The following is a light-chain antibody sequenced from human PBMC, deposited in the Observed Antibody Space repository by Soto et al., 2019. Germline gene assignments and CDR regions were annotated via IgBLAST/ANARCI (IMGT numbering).Light chain of an antibody. J-gene: IGKJ1*01. Sequence: DIQMTQSPSTLSASVGDRVTITCRASQSITNWLAWYQQKPGKAPKLLIYDASSLESGGPSRFSGSGSGTEFTLTITSLQPDDFATYYCQQYNGYWTFGQGTKVEIK. V-gene: IGKV1-5*01. CDR2: DAS. CDR1: QSITNW. CDR3: QQYNGYWT.